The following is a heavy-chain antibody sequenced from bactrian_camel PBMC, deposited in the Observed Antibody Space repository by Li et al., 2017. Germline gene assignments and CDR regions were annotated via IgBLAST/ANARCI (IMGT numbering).Heavy chain of an antibody. CDR3: VRDGGSSYFGY. J-gene: IGHJ6*01. Sequence: HVQLVESGGGSVEAGGSLTLSCRGFPPEQSDMGWYRRDSGNECELVASFDRSGTFYSDSVKGRFTISRDNAKNMVYLLMNSLKSEDTAVYYCVRDGGSSYFGYWGQGTQVTVS. V-gene: IGHV3S60*01. CDR2: FDRSGT. CDR1: FPPEQSD. D-gene: IGHD6*01.